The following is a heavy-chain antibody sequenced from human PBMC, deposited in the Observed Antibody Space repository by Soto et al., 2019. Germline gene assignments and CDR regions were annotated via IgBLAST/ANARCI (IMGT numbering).Heavy chain of an antibody. CDR1: GYSFTSYG. Sequence: GASVKVSCKASGYSFTSYGIAWVRQAPGQGLEWMGWISPSNGNTNYAQKLQGRVTMTTDTSTSTAYMEPRSLRSDDTAVYYCARVIVGGTNWFDPWGQGTLVTVSS. D-gene: IGHD1-26*01. V-gene: IGHV1-18*01. CDR3: ARVIVGGTNWFDP. CDR2: ISPSNGNT. J-gene: IGHJ5*02.